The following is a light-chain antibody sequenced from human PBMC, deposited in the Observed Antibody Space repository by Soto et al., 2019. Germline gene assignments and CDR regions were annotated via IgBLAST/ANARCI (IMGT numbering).Light chain of an antibody. V-gene: IGLV1-51*01. J-gene: IGLJ1*01. Sequence: QSALTQPPSVSAAPGQKVTISCSGTTSNVANNFVSWYQQFPGKAPKLLIYDDIRRPSGIPDRFSASKSGTSATLGITGLQTGDEADYYCGSWDSSLTANVFGTGTKGTGL. CDR2: DDI. CDR3: GSWDSSLTANV. CDR1: TSNVANNF.